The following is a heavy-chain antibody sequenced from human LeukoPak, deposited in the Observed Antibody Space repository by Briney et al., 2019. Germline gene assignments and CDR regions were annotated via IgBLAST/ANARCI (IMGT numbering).Heavy chain of an antibody. J-gene: IGHJ4*02. V-gene: IGHV3-48*03. CDR1: GFTFSSYA. CDR3: ARDRYYDILTGYYGVDY. Sequence: GGSLRLSCAASGFTFSSYAMSWVRQAPGKGLEWVSYISSSGSTIYYADSVKGRFTISRDNAKNSLYLQMNSLRAEDTAVYYCARDRYYDILTGYYGVDYWGQGTLVTVSS. CDR2: ISSSGSTI. D-gene: IGHD3-9*01.